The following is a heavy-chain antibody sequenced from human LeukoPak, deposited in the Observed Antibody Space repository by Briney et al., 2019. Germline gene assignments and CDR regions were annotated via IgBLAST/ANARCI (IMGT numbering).Heavy chain of an antibody. CDR2: IYSGGST. D-gene: IGHD3-22*01. V-gene: IGHV3-66*01. Sequence: GGSLRLSCAASGFTVSSNYMSWVRQAPGKGLEWVSVIYSGGSTYYADSVKGRFTISRDNSKNTLYLQMNSLRAEDTAVYYCARGYESRYYYDSSGYPEDAFDIWGQGTMVTVSS. J-gene: IGHJ3*02. CDR1: GFTVSSNY. CDR3: ARGYESRYYYDSSGYPEDAFDI.